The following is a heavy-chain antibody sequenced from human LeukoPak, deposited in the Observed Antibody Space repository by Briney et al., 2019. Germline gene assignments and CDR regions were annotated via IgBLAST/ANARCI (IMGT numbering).Heavy chain of an antibody. J-gene: IGHJ4*02. D-gene: IGHD4-23*01. Sequence: SETLSLTCAVYGGSFSGYYWSWIRQPPGKGLGWIGEVNHSGSTNYNPSLKSRVTISVDTSKNQFSLKLSSVTAADTAVYYCARGTTAVVNFDYWGQGTLVTVSS. CDR2: VNHSGST. V-gene: IGHV4-34*01. CDR1: GGSFSGYY. CDR3: ARGTTAVVNFDY.